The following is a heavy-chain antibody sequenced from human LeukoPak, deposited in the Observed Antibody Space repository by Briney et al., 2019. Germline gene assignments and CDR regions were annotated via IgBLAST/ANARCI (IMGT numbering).Heavy chain of an antibody. Sequence: SETLSLTCAVYGGSFSGYYWSWIRQPPGKGLEWIGEINHSGGTNYNPSLKSRVTISVDTSKNQFSLKLSSVTAADTAVYYCARRSYDILTGYSYFDYWGQGTLVTVSS. V-gene: IGHV4-34*01. J-gene: IGHJ4*02. CDR2: INHSGGT. CDR3: ARRSYDILTGYSYFDY. CDR1: GGSFSGYY. D-gene: IGHD3-9*01.